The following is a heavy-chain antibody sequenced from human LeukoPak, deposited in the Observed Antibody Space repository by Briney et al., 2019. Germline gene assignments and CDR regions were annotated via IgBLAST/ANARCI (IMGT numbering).Heavy chain of an antibody. Sequence: PSETLSLTCTVPGGSISSYYWSWIRQPPGKGLEWIGYIYYSGSTNYNPSLKSRVTISVDTSKNQFSLKLSSVTAADTAVYYCARDPRTLCSGGSCDTTNAFDIWGQGTMATVSS. J-gene: IGHJ3*02. CDR2: IYYSGST. V-gene: IGHV4-59*01. CDR1: GGSISSYY. CDR3: ARDPRTLCSGGSCDTTNAFDI. D-gene: IGHD2-15*01.